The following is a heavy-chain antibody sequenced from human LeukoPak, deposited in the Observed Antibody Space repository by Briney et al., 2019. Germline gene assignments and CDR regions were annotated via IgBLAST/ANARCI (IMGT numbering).Heavy chain of an antibody. CDR1: GYTFTSYG. D-gene: IGHD3-22*01. CDR2: ISAYNGNT. CDR3: ARDRQERYYDSSGYYYFDF. Sequence: GASVKVSCKASGYTFTSYGISWVRQAPGQGLEWMGWISAYNGNTNYAQKLQGRVTMTTDTSTSTAYMELRSLRSDDTAVYYCARDRQERYYDSSGYYYFDFWGQGTLVTVSS. V-gene: IGHV1-18*01. J-gene: IGHJ4*02.